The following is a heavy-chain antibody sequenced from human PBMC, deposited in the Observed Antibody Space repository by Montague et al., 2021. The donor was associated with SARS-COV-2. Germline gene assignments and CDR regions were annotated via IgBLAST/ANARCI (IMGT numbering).Heavy chain of an antibody. CDR3: ASFPSGYYDSSGYHI. CDR1: GGSFRCYY. V-gene: IGHV4-34*01. J-gene: IGHJ4*02. Sequence: SETLSLTCAVYGGSFRCYYCSWIRQPPGKGLLLIGEINHSGSTNYNPSLKSRVTISVDTSKNQFSLKLSSVTASDTAVYYCASFPSGYYDSSGYHIWGQGTLVTVSS. CDR2: INHSGST. D-gene: IGHD3-22*01.